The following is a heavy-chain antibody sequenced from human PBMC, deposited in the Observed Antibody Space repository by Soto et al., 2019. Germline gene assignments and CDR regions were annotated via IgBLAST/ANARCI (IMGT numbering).Heavy chain of an antibody. J-gene: IGHJ6*02. CDR3: ARGFCSGGACSYYYYGMDV. CDR1: GYTFTSYH. Sequence: QVQLVQSGAEVKKPGASVKVFCKASGYTFTSYHIHWVRQAPGQGPEWMGVINPSGGSTTYAQKFQGRVTMTSDTSTSTAYMELSSLRSEDTAVYYCARGFCSGGACSYYYYGMDVWGQGTTVTVSS. V-gene: IGHV1-46*01. CDR2: INPSGGST. D-gene: IGHD2-15*01.